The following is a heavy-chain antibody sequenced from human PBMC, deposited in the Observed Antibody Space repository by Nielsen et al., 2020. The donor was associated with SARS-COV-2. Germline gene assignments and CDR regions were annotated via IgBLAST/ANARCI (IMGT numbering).Heavy chain of an antibody. V-gene: IGHV4-31*03. J-gene: IGHJ4*02. Sequence: SETLSLTCTVSGGSISSGGYYWSWIRQHPGKGLEWIGYNYYSGSTYYNPSLKSRVTISVDTSKNQFSLKLSSVTAADTAVYYCARNTPITIFGVVSAFDYWGQGTLVTVSS. CDR1: GGSISSGGYY. D-gene: IGHD3-3*01. CDR3: ARNTPITIFGVVSAFDY. CDR2: NYYSGST.